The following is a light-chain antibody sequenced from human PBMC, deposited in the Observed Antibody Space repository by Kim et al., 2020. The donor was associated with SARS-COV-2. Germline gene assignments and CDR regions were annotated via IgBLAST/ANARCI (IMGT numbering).Light chain of an antibody. Sequence: SYELTQPPSVSVSPGQTASITCSGDKLGDKYACWYQQKPGQSPVLVIYQDSKRPSGIPERFSILTISGTQAMDEADYYCQAWDSSTLYVFGTGTKVTVL. CDR2: QDS. CDR1: KLGDKY. J-gene: IGLJ1*01. V-gene: IGLV3-1*01. CDR3: QAWDSSTLYV.